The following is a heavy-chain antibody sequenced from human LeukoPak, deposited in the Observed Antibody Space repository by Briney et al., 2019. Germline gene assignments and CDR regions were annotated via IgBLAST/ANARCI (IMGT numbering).Heavy chain of an antibody. V-gene: IGHV3-33*06. CDR2: IWYDGSNK. J-gene: IGHJ4*02. CDR3: AKDLAAAGALDY. Sequence: GRSLRLSCAASGFTFSSYGMHWVRQAPGKGLEWVAVIWYDGSNKYYADPVKGRFTISRDNSKNTLYLQMNSLRAEDTAVYYCAKDLAAAGALDYWGQGTLVTVSS. D-gene: IGHD6-13*01. CDR1: GFTFSSYG.